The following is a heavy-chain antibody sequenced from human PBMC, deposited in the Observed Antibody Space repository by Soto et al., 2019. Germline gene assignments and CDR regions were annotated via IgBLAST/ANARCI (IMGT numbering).Heavy chain of an antibody. J-gene: IGHJ6*02. D-gene: IGHD6-19*01. CDR1: GFTFSSYG. CDR2: ISYDGSNK. Sequence: QVPLVESGGGVVQPGRSLRLSCAASGFTFSSYGMHWVRQAPGKGLEWVAVISYDGSNKYYADSVKGRFTISRDNSKNTLYLQMNSLRAEDTAVYYCGKDQDSSGWDRYYYYGMDVWGQGITVTVSS. CDR3: GKDQDSSGWDRYYYYGMDV. V-gene: IGHV3-30*18.